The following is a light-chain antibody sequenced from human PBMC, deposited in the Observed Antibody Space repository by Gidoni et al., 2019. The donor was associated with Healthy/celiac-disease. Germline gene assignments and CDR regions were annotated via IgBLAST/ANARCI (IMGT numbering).Light chain of an antibody. CDR2: DVS. J-gene: IGLJ3*02. V-gene: IGLV2-14*01. CDR3: SSYTSSSPSWV. Sequence: QHALTQPASVSGSPDQSITISCTGTSSDVGGYNYVSWYQQHPGKAPKLMIYDVSNRPSGVSNRFSGSKSGNTVSLTISGLQSEDEADYYCSSYTSSSPSWVFGGGTKLTVL. CDR1: SSDVGGYNY.